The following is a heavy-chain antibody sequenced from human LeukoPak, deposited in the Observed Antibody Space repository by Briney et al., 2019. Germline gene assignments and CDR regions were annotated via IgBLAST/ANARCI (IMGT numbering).Heavy chain of an antibody. J-gene: IGHJ4*02. CDR3: ARAKYDSSGYQS. V-gene: IGHV3-53*01. D-gene: IGHD3-22*01. CDR2: IYSGGST. Sequence: GSLELSCAAFGVPVSSKYIGWVRQASGEGLGWVSVIYSGGSTYYADSVKGRFTISRDNSKNTLYLQMNSLRAEDTAVYYCARAKYDSSGYQSWGQGTLVTVSS. CDR1: GVPVSSKY.